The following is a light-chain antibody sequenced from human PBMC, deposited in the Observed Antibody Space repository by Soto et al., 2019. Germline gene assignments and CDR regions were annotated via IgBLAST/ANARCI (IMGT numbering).Light chain of an antibody. CDR1: QSINTY. CDR3: QQSSSSPGLY. CDR2: AAV. V-gene: IGKV1-39*01. Sequence: DIHLTQSPSSLSASVGDRVTISCWASQSINTYLNWYQQKSGKAPKVLIYAAVGLQTGVPSRFRGVGSGTYFSLTINGVQPEDSATYYCQQSSSSPGLYFGGGTMLEI. J-gene: IGKJ4*01.